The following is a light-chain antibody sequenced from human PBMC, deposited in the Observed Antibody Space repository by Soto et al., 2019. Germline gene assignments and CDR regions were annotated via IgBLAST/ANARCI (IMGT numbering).Light chain of an antibody. CDR1: SSDVGGYNY. V-gene: IGLV2-14*01. J-gene: IGLJ2*01. CDR3: SSYTSSSTLVV. Sequence: QSVLTQPASVSGSPGQSITISCTGTSSDVGGYNYVSWYQQHPGKAPKLMIYDVSNRPSGVSNRFSGSKSGNTASLTISGLQAEDEDDYYCSSYTSSSTLVVFGGGTKLTVL. CDR2: DVS.